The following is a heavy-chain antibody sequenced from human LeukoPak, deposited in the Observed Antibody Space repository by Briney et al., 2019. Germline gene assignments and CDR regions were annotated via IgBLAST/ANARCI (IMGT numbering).Heavy chain of an antibody. J-gene: IGHJ4*02. D-gene: IGHD2-15*01. V-gene: IGHV3-30*18. CDR3: AKVRLGYCSGGSCYLDY. CDR1: GFTFSTYG. CDR2: ISYDGSNK. Sequence: GRSLRLSCAASGFTFSTYGMHWVRQAPGKGLEWVAVISYDGSNKYYADSVKGRFTISRDNSKNTLYLQMNSLRAEDTAVYYCAKVRLGYCSGGSCYLDYWGQGTLVTVSS.